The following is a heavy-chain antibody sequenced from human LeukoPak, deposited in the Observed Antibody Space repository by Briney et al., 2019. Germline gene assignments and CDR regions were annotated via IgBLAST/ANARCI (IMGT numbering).Heavy chain of an antibody. J-gene: IGHJ5*02. CDR3: ARDALDYYDSENWFDP. V-gene: IGHV3-74*01. CDR2: INTDGSST. CDR1: GFTFSSYW. Sequence: GGSLRLSCAASGFTFSSYWMHWVRHAPGKGLVWVSRINTDGSSTSYADSVKGRFTISRDNAKNTLYLQMNSLRAEDTAVYYCARDALDYYDSENWFDPWGQGTLVTVSS. D-gene: IGHD3-22*01.